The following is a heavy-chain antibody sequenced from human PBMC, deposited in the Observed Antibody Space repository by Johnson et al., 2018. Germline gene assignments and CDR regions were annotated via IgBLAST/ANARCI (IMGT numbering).Heavy chain of an antibody. Sequence: QVQLQESGPGLVKPSETLSLTCTVSGGSISSYYWSWIRQPPGKGLEWIGYIYYSGSTNYNPSLKSRVTISVDTSKNQFSLKLSSVPAADTAVYYCPRRIAPAGSDAFDIWGQGTMVTVSS. CDR2: IYYSGST. J-gene: IGHJ3*02. CDR1: GGSISSYY. V-gene: IGHV4-59*01. D-gene: IGHD6-13*01. CDR3: PRRIAPAGSDAFDI.